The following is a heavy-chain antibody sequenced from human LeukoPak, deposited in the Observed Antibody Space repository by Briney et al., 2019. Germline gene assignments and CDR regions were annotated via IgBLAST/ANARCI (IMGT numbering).Heavy chain of an antibody. J-gene: IGHJ3*02. CDR2: IYYSGST. CDR3: ARDSTYSGSDHDAFDI. D-gene: IGHD1-26*01. V-gene: IGHV4-61*08. Sequence: SETLSLTCTVSGGSIKTGGYYCGWIRQPPGKGLEWIGNIYYSGSTNYNPSLKSRVTISVDTSKNQFSLKLSSMTAADTAVYYCARDSTYSGSDHDAFDIWGQGTMVTVSS. CDR1: GGSIKTGGYY.